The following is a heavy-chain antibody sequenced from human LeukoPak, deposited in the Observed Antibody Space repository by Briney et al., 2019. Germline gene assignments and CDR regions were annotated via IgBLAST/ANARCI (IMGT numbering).Heavy chain of an antibody. CDR3: ARGRPPRFVVVPPLNI. J-gene: IGHJ3*02. CDR2: INHSGST. Sequence: PSETLSLTCTVSGYSISSGYYWGWIRQPPGKWLEWIGEINHSGSTNYNPSLKSRVTISVDTSKNQFSLKLSSVTAADTAVYYCARGRPPRFVVVPPLNIWGQGTMVTVSS. CDR1: GYSISSGYY. V-gene: IGHV4-38-2*02. D-gene: IGHD2-2*01.